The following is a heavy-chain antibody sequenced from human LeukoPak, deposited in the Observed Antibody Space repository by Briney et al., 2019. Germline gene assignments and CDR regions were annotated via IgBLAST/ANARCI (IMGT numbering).Heavy chain of an antibody. CDR2: INPTGGSA. CDR3: ARDYHGSGSLTTFDY. D-gene: IGHD3-10*01. J-gene: IGHJ4*02. Sequence: ASVKVSCKASGGTFTSFYMHWVRQAPGQGLEWLGIINPTGGSASSAQKFQGRVTLTRDTSTSTVYMELSSLRSEDTAVYYCARDYHGSGSLTTFDYWGQGTLVTVSS. V-gene: IGHV1-46*01. CDR1: GGTFTSFY.